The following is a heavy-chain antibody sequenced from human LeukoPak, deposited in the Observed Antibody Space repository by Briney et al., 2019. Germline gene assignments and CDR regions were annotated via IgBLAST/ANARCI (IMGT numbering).Heavy chain of an antibody. CDR3: AREVEYYDFWSGHMDV. V-gene: IGHV4-30-2*01. J-gene: IGHJ6*03. D-gene: IGHD3-3*01. Sequence: SETLSLTCTVSGGSISSGGYYWSWIRQPPGKGLEWIGYIYHSGSTYYNPSLKSRVTISVDRSKNQFSLKLSSVTAADTAVYYCAREVEYYDFWSGHMDVWGKGTTVTVSS. CDR1: GGSISSGGYY. CDR2: IYHSGST.